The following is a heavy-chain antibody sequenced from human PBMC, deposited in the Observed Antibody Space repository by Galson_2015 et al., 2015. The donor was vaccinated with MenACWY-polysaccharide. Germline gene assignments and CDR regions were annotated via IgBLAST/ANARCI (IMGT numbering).Heavy chain of an antibody. CDR2: ISGSGGST. V-gene: IGHV3-23*01. Sequence: SLRLSCAASGFTFSSYAMSWVRQAPGKGLEWVSTISGSGGSTYYADSVKGRFTISRDNSKNTLYLQMNSLRAEATAVYYCAKELSLGVSGTPRDYWGQGTLVTVSS. D-gene: IGHD6-19*01. CDR3: AKELSLGVSGTPRDY. CDR1: GFTFSSYA. J-gene: IGHJ4*02.